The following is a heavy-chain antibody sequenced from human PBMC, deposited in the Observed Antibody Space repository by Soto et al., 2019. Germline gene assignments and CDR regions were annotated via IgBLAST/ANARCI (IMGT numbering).Heavy chain of an antibody. Sequence: QVQLVQSGAEVKKPGASVKVSCKASGYTFTSYGISGVRQAPGQGLEWMGWISAYNGNTNYAQKLQGRVTMTTDTSTSTAYMELRSLRSDDTAVYYCARDRGQYCSSNSCFRNAFDPWGQGTLVTVSS. D-gene: IGHD2-2*01. CDR2: ISAYNGNT. J-gene: IGHJ5*02. CDR1: GYTFTSYG. CDR3: ARDRGQYCSSNSCFRNAFDP. V-gene: IGHV1-18*01.